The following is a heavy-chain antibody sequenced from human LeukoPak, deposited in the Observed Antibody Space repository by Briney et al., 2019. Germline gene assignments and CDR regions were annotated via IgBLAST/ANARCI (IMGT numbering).Heavy chain of an antibody. Sequence: PGGSLRLSCAASGFTFSSYAMSWVRQAPGKGLEWVSAISGSGGSTYYADSVKGRFTISRDNSKNTLYLQMNSLRAEDTAVYYCGRVYYDSSGYYYHFDYWGQGTLVTVSS. D-gene: IGHD3-22*01. J-gene: IGHJ4*02. CDR2: ISGSGGST. V-gene: IGHV3-23*01. CDR1: GFTFSSYA. CDR3: GRVYYDSSGYYYHFDY.